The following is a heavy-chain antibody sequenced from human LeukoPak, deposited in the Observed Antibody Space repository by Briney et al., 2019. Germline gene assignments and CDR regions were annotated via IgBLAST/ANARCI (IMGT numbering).Heavy chain of an antibody. Sequence: GGALRLSCAASGFTFSRYWMSWVRQAPGKGLEWVANIKKDGSEKYYVHSVRGRFTISRDNAKNSLYLQMNNLSAEDTAVYYCARDLHIDYWGQGTLVTVSS. CDR1: GFTFSRYW. CDR3: ARDLHIDY. V-gene: IGHV3-7*04. J-gene: IGHJ4*02. D-gene: IGHD4-11*01. CDR2: IKKDGSEK.